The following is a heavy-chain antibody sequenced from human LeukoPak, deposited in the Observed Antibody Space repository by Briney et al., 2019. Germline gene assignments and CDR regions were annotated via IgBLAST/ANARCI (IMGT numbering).Heavy chain of an antibody. CDR2: LTGDGNT. V-gene: IGHV3-23*01. CDR3: AKVKWKLIGYFDY. CDR1: GFTFTSYA. D-gene: IGHD1-20*01. J-gene: IGHJ4*02. Sequence: GGSLRLSSAASGFTFTSYAMSWVRQAPGKGLEWVSVLTGDGNTYYADSVKGRFTNSRDDSKNTLFLQMSSLRAEDTAVYFCAKVKWKLIGYFDYWGQGTLVTVSS.